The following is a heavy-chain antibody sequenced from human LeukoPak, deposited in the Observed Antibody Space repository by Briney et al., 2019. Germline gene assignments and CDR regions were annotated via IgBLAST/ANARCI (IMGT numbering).Heavy chain of an antibody. CDR3: ARGITMAN. CDR1: GFTFSNYW. V-gene: IGHV3-7*04. J-gene: IGHJ4*02. Sequence: PGGSLRLSCAASGFTFSNYWMTWVRQAPGKGLEWVANIKQDGSEGDYVDSVKGRFTISRDDAKNSLYLQMNSLRAEDAAVYYCARGITMANWGQGTLVTVSS. CDR2: IKQDGSEG. D-gene: IGHD3-10*01.